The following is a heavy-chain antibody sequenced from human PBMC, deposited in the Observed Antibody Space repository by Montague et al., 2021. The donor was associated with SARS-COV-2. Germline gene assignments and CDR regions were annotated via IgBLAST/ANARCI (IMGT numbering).Heavy chain of an antibody. CDR3: ASSYDSTGHVGY. CDR2: IYDSGST. V-gene: IGHV4-38-2*02. J-gene: IGHJ4*02. Sequence: SETLSLTRTVSGFSISTGYFRGWIRQPPGKGLEWIGSIYDSGSTXYNPSLKSRVTISVDTSKNQFSLKLSSVTAADTAVYYCASSYDSTGHVGYWGQGTLVTVSS. CDR1: GFSISTGYF. D-gene: IGHD3-22*01.